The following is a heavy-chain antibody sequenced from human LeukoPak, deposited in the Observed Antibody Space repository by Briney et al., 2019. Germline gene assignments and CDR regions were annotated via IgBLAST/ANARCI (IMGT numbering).Heavy chain of an antibody. CDR2: INSDGSST. J-gene: IGHJ4*02. D-gene: IGHD4-23*01. CDR3: ARDMIGGNSHPFDY. V-gene: IGHV3-74*01. CDR1: GFTFSNYW. Sequence: PGGSLRLSCAASGFTFSNYWMHWVRQTPGKGLVWVSRINSDGSSTSYADSVKGRFTISRDNAKNTLYLQMNSLRAEDTAVYYCARDMIGGNSHPFDYWGQGTLVTVSS.